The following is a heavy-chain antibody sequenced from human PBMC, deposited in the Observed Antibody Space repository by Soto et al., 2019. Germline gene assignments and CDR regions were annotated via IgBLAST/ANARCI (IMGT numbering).Heavy chain of an antibody. V-gene: IGHV1-24*01. Sequence: ASVKVSCKVSGYTLTELSMHWVRQAPGKGLEWMGGFDPEDGETIYAQKFQGRVTMTEDTSTDTAYMELSSLRSEDAAVYYCAANTGYHRVTWFDPWGQGTQVTVSS. CDR1: GYTLTELS. CDR3: AANTGYHRVTWFDP. CDR2: FDPEDGET. D-gene: IGHD5-18*01. J-gene: IGHJ5*02.